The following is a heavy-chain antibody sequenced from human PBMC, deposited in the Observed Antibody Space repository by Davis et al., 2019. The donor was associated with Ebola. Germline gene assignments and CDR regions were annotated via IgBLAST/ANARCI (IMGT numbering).Heavy chain of an antibody. CDR2: INHSGTT. CDR3: ARAGDNSGYADY. Sequence: PGGPLRPSFAVHGWSFRGLYWTWICQPPGKGLEWIGEINHSGTTNYNPSLKSRVTISIDTPKNWFSLRLTSVTAADTAVYYCARAGDNSGYADYWGQGTLVTVSS. D-gene: IGHD3-22*01. CDR1: GWSFRGLY. J-gene: IGHJ4*02. V-gene: IGHV4-34*01.